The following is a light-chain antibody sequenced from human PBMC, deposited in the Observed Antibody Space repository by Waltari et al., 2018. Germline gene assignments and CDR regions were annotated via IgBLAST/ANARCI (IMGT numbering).Light chain of an antibody. CDR3: QTWDSSTYV. CDR2: QDT. J-gene: IGLJ1*01. CDR1: NLGDKF. Sequence: SYELTQPPSVSVSPGQPASIACSGANLGDKFACWYQQRPGQSPVLLIYQDTKRPSGIPERFSGSNSGNTATLTISGTQAVDEADYYCQTWDSSTYVFGTGTKVTVL. V-gene: IGLV3-1*01.